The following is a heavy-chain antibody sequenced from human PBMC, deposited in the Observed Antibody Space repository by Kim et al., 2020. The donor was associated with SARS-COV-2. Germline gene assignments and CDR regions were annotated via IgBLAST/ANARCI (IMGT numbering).Heavy chain of an antibody. Sequence: SETLSLTCSVSGGSISNYFWNWIRQTPETGLEWIGYINYSGSTKYNPSLESRVALSIDTSKNQFSLKLKSVTAADTAVYFCARGGYDYWSGYYFDYCGQG. CDR3: ARGGYDYWSGYYFDY. V-gene: IGHV4-59*13. CDR2: INYSGST. D-gene: IGHD3-3*01. J-gene: IGHJ4*02. CDR1: GGSISNYF.